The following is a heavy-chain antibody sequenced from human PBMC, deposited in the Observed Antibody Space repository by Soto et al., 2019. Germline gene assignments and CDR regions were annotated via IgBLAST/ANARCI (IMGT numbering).Heavy chain of an antibody. D-gene: IGHD6-13*01. V-gene: IGHV4-59*01. CDR1: GGSISSYY. Sequence: SETLSLTCTVSGGSISSYYWSWIRQPPGKGLEWIGYIYYSGSTNYNPSLKSRVTISVDTSKNQFSLKLSSVTAADTAVYYCARDRAAAGHYYYYGMDVWGQGATVTVSS. CDR2: IYYSGST. J-gene: IGHJ6*02. CDR3: ARDRAAAGHYYYYGMDV.